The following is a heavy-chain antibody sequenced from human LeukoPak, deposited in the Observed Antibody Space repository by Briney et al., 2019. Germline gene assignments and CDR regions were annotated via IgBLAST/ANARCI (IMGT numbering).Heavy chain of an antibody. Sequence: PSQTLSLTCTVSGCSISSGSYYWSWIRQPAGEGLEWIGRIYTSGITNYNPSLKSRVTISVDTSKNQFSLKLSSVTAADTAVYYCARSYGGNPSIYYYYGMDVWGQGTTVTVSS. D-gene: IGHD4-23*01. V-gene: IGHV4-61*02. CDR2: IYTSGIT. CDR3: ARSYGGNPSIYYYYGMDV. CDR1: GCSISSGSYY. J-gene: IGHJ6*02.